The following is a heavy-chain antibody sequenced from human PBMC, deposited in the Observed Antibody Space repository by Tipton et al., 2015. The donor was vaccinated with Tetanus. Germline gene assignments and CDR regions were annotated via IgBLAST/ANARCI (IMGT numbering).Heavy chain of an antibody. CDR3: ARSYGDTFLFRLDY. Sequence: TLSLTCTVSGGSINDYYWGWIRQPPGMGLEWIGHISHSGSANSNPSLKSRVTISLDTSKNQFSLTLRSVTAADTAVYYCARSYGDTFLFRLDYWGQGALVTVSS. CDR2: ISHSGSA. V-gene: IGHV4-59*01. J-gene: IGHJ4*02. CDR1: GGSINDYY. D-gene: IGHD4-17*01.